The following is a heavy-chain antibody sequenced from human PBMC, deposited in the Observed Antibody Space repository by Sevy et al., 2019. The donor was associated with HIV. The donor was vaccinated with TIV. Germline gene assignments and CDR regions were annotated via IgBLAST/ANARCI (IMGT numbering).Heavy chain of an antibody. CDR3: ARGRVTMVRGVKYYYYGMDV. V-gene: IGHV4-34*01. J-gene: IGHJ6*02. Sequence: SETLSLTCAVYGGSFSGYYWSWIRQPPGKGLEWIGAINHSGSTNYNPSLKSRVTISVETSKNQFSLKLSSVTAADTAVYYCARGRVTMVRGVKYYYYGMDVWGQGTTVTVSS. CDR2: INHSGST. CDR1: GGSFSGYY. D-gene: IGHD3-10*01.